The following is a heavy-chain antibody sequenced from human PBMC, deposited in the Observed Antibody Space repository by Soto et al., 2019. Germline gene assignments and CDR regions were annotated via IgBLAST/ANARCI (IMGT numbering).Heavy chain of an antibody. CDR1: GFTFSNFP. D-gene: IGHD6-19*01. J-gene: IGHJ4*02. CDR2: ISYDGSNE. V-gene: IGHV3-30-3*01. Sequence: QVQLVESGGGVVQPGRSLRLSCAASGFTFSNFPIHWVRQVSGKGLEWVAVISYDGSNEYYADSVKGRFTISRDNSKNTEYLQMNSLRPEDSGLYFCARGGLGSGWYHFDSWGQGTLVTVSS. CDR3: ARGGLGSGWYHFDS.